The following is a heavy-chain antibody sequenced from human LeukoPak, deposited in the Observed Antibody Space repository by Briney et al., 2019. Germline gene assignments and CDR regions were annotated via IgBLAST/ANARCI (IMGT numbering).Heavy chain of an antibody. J-gene: IGHJ6*03. D-gene: IGHD6-13*01. CDR1: GFTFSSYG. Sequence: GGSLRLSCAASGFTFSSYGMHWVRQAPGKGLEWVAVIWYDGSNKYYADSVKGRFTISRDNSKNTLYLQMNSLRAEDTAVYYCAKVAALSYYMDVWAKGPRSPSP. CDR3: AKVAALSYYMDV. CDR2: IWYDGSNK. V-gene: IGHV3-33*06.